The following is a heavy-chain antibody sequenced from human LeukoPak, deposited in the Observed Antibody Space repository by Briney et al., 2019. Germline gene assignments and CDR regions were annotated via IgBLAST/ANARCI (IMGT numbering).Heavy chain of an antibody. D-gene: IGHD3-22*01. CDR3: ARDIDSSSDP. CDR2: INHSGST. CDR1: GGSSSGYY. V-gene: IGHV4-34*01. J-gene: IGHJ5*02. Sequence: SETLSLTCAVYGGSSSGYYWSWIRQPPGKGLEWIGEINHSGSTNYNPSLKSRVTISVDTSKNQFSLKLSSVTAADTAVYYCARDIDSSSDPWGPGTLVTVSS.